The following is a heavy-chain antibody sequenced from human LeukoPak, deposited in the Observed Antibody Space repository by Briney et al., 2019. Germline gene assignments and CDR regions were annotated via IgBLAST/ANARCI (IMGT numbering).Heavy chain of an antibody. CDR2: INPSGGST. J-gene: IGHJ6*02. CDR3: ARDPYCSGGSCYYYYGMDV. CDR1: GYTFTNYY. D-gene: IGHD2-15*01. V-gene: IGHV1-46*01. Sequence: ASVKVSCKASGYTFTNYYIHWVRQAPGQGLEWLGVINPSGGSTNYAQKFQGRVTITADKSTSTAYMELSSLRSEDTAVYYCARDPYCSGGSCYYYYGMDVGGQGTTVTVS.